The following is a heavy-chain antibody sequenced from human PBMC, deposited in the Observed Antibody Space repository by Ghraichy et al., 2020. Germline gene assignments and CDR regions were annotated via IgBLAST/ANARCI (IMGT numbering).Heavy chain of an antibody. D-gene: IGHD6-13*01. CDR2: ISGSGGST. CDR1: GFTFSTYA. Sequence: LSLTCAASGFTFSTYAMSWVRQAPGKGLEWVSGISGSGGSTYYADSVKGRFTISRDNSRNTLYLQMNSLRAEDTAVYYCVKVWSNWYLDCWGQGTLVTVYS. J-gene: IGHJ4*02. CDR3: VKVWSNWYLDC. V-gene: IGHV3-23*01.